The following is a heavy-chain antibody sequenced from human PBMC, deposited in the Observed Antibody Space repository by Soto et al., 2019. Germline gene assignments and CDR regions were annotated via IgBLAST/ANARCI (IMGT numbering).Heavy chain of an antibody. J-gene: IGHJ5*02. V-gene: IGHV1-46*01. CDR3: AKDLYGAGWYNYFDP. CDR1: GYSFTSHY. D-gene: IGHD6-19*01. Sequence: ASMKVSCKAIGYSFTSHYMHWVRQAPGQGLEWMGTIYPGGVNIGYAQKFKGRFTISRDTSKNTLYLQMNSLRPEDTAMYHCAKDLYGAGWYNYFDPWGQGTLVTVSS. CDR2: IYPGGVNI.